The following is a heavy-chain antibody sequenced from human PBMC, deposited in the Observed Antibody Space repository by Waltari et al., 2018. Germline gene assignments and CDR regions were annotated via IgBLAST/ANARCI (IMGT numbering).Heavy chain of an antibody. CDR2: INHSGST. D-gene: IGHD2-8*01. CDR1: GFTFSSYA. J-gene: IGHJ6*02. V-gene: IGHV4-34*01. Sequence: GGGLVQPGGSLRLSCAASGFTFSSYAMSWVRQAPGKGLEWIGEINHSGSTNYNPSLKSRVTISVDTSKNQFSLKLSYVTAADTAVYYGARARDRGVLIRYYYYGMDVWGQGTTVTVSS. CDR3: ARARDRGVLIRYYYYGMDV.